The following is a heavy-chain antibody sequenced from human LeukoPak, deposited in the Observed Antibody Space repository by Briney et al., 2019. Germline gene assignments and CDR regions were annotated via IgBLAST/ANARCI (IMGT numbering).Heavy chain of an antibody. J-gene: IGHJ5*02. CDR2: FTNHHTT. Sequence: PGGSLRLSCEASGFTFSIYAITWVRQAPGKGLEWVSTFTNHHTTYYTDSVKGRFTISRDNSKNTLYLQMDSVRPEDTAVYYCAKEGYDILTGYRTNWFDPWGQGTLVTVSS. CDR3: AKEGYDILTGYRTNWFDP. V-gene: IGHV3-23*01. D-gene: IGHD3-9*01. CDR1: GFTFSIYA.